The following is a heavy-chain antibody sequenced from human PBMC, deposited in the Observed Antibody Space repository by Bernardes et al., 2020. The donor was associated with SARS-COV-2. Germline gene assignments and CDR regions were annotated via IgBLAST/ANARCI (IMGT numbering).Heavy chain of an antibody. CDR2: IKRDGSET. J-gene: IGHJ6*02. CDR1: GFDFSDFW. V-gene: IGHV3-7*03. CDR3: ARSAGMDV. Sequence: GGSLRLSCAGSGFDFSDFWMTCVRQAPGKGLEWVANIKRDGSETYYVDSVKGRFTISRDNAKNLVFLQMNSLRAEDTAVFYCARSAGMDVWGQGTMVTVSS.